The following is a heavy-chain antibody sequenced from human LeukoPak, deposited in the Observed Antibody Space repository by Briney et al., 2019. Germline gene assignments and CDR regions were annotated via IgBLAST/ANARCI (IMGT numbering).Heavy chain of an antibody. CDR1: GFTFSSYR. V-gene: IGHV3-30*18. Sequence: GGSLRLSCAASGFTFSSYRMHWVRQAPGKGLEWVAVISYDGSNKYYADSVKGRFTIYRDNSQNTLYLQMNSLRAEDTVVYYCAKDRAYYYDSSGYSNYYFDYWGQGTLVTVSS. CDR3: AKDRAYYYDSSGYSNYYFDY. J-gene: IGHJ4*02. CDR2: ISYDGSNK. D-gene: IGHD3-22*01.